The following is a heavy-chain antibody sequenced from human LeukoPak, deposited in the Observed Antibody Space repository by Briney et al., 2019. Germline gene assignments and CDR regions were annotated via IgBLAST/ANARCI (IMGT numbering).Heavy chain of an antibody. V-gene: IGHV3-74*01. J-gene: IGHJ4*02. CDR1: GFTSSSYS. D-gene: IGHD6-13*01. CDR2: INGDGSGT. Sequence: PGGSLRLSCAASGFTSSSYSMNWVRQAPGKGLVWVSRINGDGSGTGYADSVKGRFTISRDNAKNTLYLQMNSLRAEDTAVYYCSREIRPAGTDSWGQGTLVTVSS. CDR3: SREIRPAGTDS.